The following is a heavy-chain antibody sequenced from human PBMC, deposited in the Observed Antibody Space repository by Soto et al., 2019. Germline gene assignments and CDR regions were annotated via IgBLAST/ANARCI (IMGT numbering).Heavy chain of an antibody. J-gene: IGHJ4*02. CDR3: AKDPLWFGELEYYFDY. CDR2: ISYDGSNK. V-gene: IGHV3-30*18. CDR1: GFTFSSYG. Sequence: QVQLVESGGGVVQPGRSLRLSCAASGFTFSSYGMHWVRQAPGKGLEWVAVISYDGSNKYYADSVKGRFTISRDNSKNTLYVQINSLRAEDTGVYYCAKDPLWFGELEYYFDYWGQGTLVTVSS. D-gene: IGHD3-10*01.